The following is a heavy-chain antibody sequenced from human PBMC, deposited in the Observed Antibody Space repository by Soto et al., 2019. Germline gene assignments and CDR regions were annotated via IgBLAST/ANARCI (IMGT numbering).Heavy chain of an antibody. CDR2: IWYDGSNK. D-gene: IGHD2-21*02. CDR3: ARDLYGGMGDDAFDI. Sequence: GESLKISCAASGFTFSSYGMHWVRQAPGKGLEWVAVIWYDGSNKYYADSVKGRFTISRDNSKNTLYLQMNSLRAEDTAVYYCARDLYGGMGDDAFDIWGQGTMVTVSS. J-gene: IGHJ3*02. V-gene: IGHV3-33*01. CDR1: GFTFSSYG.